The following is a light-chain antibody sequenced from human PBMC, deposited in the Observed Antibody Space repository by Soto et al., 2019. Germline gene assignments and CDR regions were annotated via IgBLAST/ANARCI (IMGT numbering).Light chain of an antibody. J-gene: IGLJ1*01. CDR3: CSYAGRYTYV. CDR2: DVT. V-gene: IGLV2-11*01. CDR1: SSDVGGYNY. Sequence: QSALTQPRSVSGSPGQSVTISCTGNSSDVGGYNYVSWYQQHPGKAPKLMIYDVTKRPSGVPDRFSGSKSGNTASLTISGLQAEDEADYYCCSYAGRYTYVFGTGTKLTVL.